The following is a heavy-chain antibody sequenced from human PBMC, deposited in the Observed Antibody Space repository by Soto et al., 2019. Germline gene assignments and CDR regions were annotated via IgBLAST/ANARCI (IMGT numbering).Heavy chain of an antibody. CDR3: AKEGGTLGTSASYGFAY. J-gene: IGHJ4*02. D-gene: IGHD3-16*01. Sequence: QVQLVESGGGVVQPGGSLRLSCAASGFSFSSYGIHWVRQAPGKGLEWVAVVSNEGSIQYYADSVKGRFTISRDNSENTVFLQMNSMRSEDTAVYYCAKEGGTLGTSASYGFAYWGQGSRVTVSS. CDR1: GFSFSSYG. CDR2: VSNEGSIQ. V-gene: IGHV3-30*18.